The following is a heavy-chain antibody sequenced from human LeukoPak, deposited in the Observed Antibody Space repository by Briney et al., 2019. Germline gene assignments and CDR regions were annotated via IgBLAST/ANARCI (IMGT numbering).Heavy chain of an antibody. V-gene: IGHV3-74*01. CDR3: ARETRPGNIDY. J-gene: IGHJ4*02. CDR2: INSDGSST. CDR1: GFTFSSYW. D-gene: IGHD2-2*01. Sequence: GGSLRLSCAASGFTFSSYWMHWVRQAPGKGLVWVSRINSDGSSTSYADSVKGRFTISRDNAKDTLYLQMNSLRAEDTAVYYCARETRPGNIDYWGQGTLVTVSS.